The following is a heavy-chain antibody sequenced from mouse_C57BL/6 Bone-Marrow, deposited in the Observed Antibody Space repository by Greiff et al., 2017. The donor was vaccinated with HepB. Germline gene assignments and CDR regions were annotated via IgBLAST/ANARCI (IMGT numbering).Heavy chain of an antibody. CDR3: ARDGYYYGLWYFDV. Sequence: VQLKESGPGMVKPSQSLSLTCTVTGYSITSGYDWHWIRHFPGNKLEWMGYISYSGSTNYNPSLKSRISITHDTSKNHFFLKLNSVTTEDTATYYCARDGYYYGLWYFDVWGTGTTVTVSS. CDR2: ISYSGST. CDR1: GYSITSGYD. V-gene: IGHV3-1*01. J-gene: IGHJ1*03. D-gene: IGHD1-1*01.